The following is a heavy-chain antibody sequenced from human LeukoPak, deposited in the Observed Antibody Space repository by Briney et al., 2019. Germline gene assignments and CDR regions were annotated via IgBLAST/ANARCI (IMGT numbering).Heavy chain of an antibody. D-gene: IGHD6-19*01. J-gene: IGHJ4*02. CDR1: GDSVSSNSVT. CDR3: AKVRVSIAVALKPDFDY. CDR2: TYYRSTWYN. Sequence: SQTLSLTCAISGDSVSSNSVTWNWIRQSPSRGLEWLGRTYYRSTWYNDYAVSVRGRITVNPDTSKNQFSLHLNSVTPEDTAVYYCAKVRVSIAVALKPDFDYWGQGTLVTVSS. V-gene: IGHV6-1*01.